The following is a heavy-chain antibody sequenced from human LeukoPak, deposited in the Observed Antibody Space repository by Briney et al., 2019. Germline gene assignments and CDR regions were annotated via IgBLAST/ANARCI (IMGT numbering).Heavy chain of an antibody. Sequence: GGTLRLSCAASGFTFRSYDMSWVRQAPGKGLEWVSGISGSGGSTYYADSVKGRSTISRDNSNNTVYLQMNSLRAEDTAVYYCAKVYSSGWGRAFDIWGQGTMVTVSS. CDR2: ISGSGGST. D-gene: IGHD6-19*01. V-gene: IGHV3-23*01. J-gene: IGHJ3*02. CDR3: AKVYSSGWGRAFDI. CDR1: GFTFRSYD.